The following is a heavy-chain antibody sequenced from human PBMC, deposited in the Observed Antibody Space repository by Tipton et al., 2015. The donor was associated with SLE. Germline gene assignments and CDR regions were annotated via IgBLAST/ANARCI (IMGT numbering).Heavy chain of an antibody. V-gene: IGHV3-74*01. Sequence: GSLRLSCAASGFTFSNYWMHWVRQAPGKGLVWASRSNSDGSDTSYADSVKGRFTISRDNAKNTLYLQMNSLRAEDTAVYYCARSEMATITYWGQGTLVTVSS. D-gene: IGHD5-24*01. CDR1: GFTFSNYW. CDR2: SNSDGSDT. J-gene: IGHJ4*02. CDR3: ARSEMATITY.